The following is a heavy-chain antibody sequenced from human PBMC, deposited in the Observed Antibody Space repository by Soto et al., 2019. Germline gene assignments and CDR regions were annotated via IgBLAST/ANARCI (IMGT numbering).Heavy chain of an antibody. CDR2: ISGSGGST. CDR1: GVTFSSYA. V-gene: IGHV3-23*01. CDR3: ARDPYSGTYLYYFDC. D-gene: IGHD1-26*01. Sequence: HPGGSLRLSCAASGVTFSSYAMSWVRQAPGKGLEWVSGISGSGGSTYYADSVKGRFTISRDNSKNTLFLQMNSLRAEDTAVYYCARDPYSGTYLYYFDCWGQGTLVTVSS. J-gene: IGHJ4*02.